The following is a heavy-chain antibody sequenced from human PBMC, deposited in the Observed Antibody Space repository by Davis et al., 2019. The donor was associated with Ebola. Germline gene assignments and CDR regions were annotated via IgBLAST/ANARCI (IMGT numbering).Heavy chain of an antibody. CDR3: ARDHREMITFGGVIVIPGGY. Sequence: ASVKVSCKAPGYTFTGYYMHWVRQAPGQGLEWMGWINPNSGGTNYAQKFQGRVTMTRDTSISTAYMELSRLRAEDTAVYYCARDHREMITFGGVIVIPGGYWGRGTLVTVSS. CDR2: INPNSGGT. J-gene: IGHJ4*02. V-gene: IGHV1-2*02. CDR1: GYTFTGYY. D-gene: IGHD3-16*02.